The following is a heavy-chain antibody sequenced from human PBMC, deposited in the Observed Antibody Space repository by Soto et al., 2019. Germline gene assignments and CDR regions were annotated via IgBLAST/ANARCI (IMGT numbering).Heavy chain of an antibody. Sequence: QVQLVQSGAEVKKPGSSVKVSCKASGGTFSSYTISWVRQAPGQGLEWMGRIIPILGIANYAQKFQGRVTIPADKSTSTAYMELSSLRSEDTAVYYCARDIGSSWYLPSNWFDPWGQGTLVTVSS. V-gene: IGHV1-69*08. D-gene: IGHD6-13*01. CDR2: IIPILGIA. CDR1: GGTFSSYT. J-gene: IGHJ5*02. CDR3: ARDIGSSWYLPSNWFDP.